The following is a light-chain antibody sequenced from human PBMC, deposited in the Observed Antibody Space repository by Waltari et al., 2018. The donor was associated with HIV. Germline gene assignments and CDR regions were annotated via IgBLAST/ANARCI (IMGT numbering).Light chain of an antibody. CDR1: QGISNS. V-gene: IGKV1-NL1*01. CDR3: QQYYDSLMYT. Sequence: DIQMTQSPSSLSASVGDRVTITCRASQGISNSLAWYQQKPGNAPKLLLYGASRLQTGVPSRFSGSGSGTDFALTISRLQPEDFATYYCQQYYDSLMYTFGQGTKLEIK. CDR2: GAS. J-gene: IGKJ2*01.